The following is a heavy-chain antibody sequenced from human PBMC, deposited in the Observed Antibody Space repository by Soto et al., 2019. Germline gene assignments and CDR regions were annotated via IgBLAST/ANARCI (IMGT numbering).Heavy chain of an antibody. CDR2: ISGSGGST. CDR1: GFTFTTYA. V-gene: IGHV3-23*01. Sequence: EVQLLESGGGLVQPGGSLRLSCAASGFTFTTYAMTWVRQAPGKGLEWDSAISGSGGSTYYADSVKGRFTISRDNSKNMLYLQMNSLRAEDTAVYYCAKNWDTTFSSSSHWGQGTLVTVSS. J-gene: IGHJ4*02. CDR3: AKNWDTTFSSSSH. D-gene: IGHD6-6*01.